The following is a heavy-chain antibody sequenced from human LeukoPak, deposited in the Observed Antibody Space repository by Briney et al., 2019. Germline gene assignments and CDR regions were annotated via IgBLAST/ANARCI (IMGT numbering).Heavy chain of an antibody. CDR2: IYHSGTT. V-gene: IGHV4-38-2*02. J-gene: IGHJ4*02. D-gene: IGHD6-13*01. Sequence: SETLSLTCTVSGYSINGGYYWGWIRQPPGKGLEWIGIIYHSGTTYSNPSLKSRVTISVDTSKNQFSLKLSSVTAEDTAVYYCAKVGRGTSRLGGIAAAGTGLEDTLLDYWGQGTLVTVSS. CDR1: GYSINGGYY. CDR3: AKVGRGTSRLGGIAAAGTGLEDTLLDY.